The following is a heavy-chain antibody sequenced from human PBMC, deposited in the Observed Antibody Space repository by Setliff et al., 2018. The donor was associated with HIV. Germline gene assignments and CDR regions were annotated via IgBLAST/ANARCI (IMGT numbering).Heavy chain of an antibody. CDR2: IIPMLGIA. CDR3: ARVATVSHPGDYFDY. CDR1: GYTFTSYA. J-gene: IGHJ4*02. V-gene: IGHV1-69*10. Sequence: ASVKVSCKASGYTFTSYAMHWVRQAPGQRLEWMGGIIPMLGIANYAQKFQGRVTLTRNTSISTAYMELSSLRSEDTAVYSCARVATVSHPGDYFDYWGQGTLVTVSS. D-gene: IGHD4-4*01.